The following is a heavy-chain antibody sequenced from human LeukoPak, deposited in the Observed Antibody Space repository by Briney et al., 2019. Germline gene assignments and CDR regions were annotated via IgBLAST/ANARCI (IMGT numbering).Heavy chain of an antibody. J-gene: IGHJ4*02. CDR2: IDPSDSYT. CDR1: GSSLTNFR. Sequence: GESLKISCKGSGSSLTNFRITWVRQMPGKGLEWMGRIDPSDSYTHYSPSFQGHVTISADKSISTAYLQWSSLKASDTAMYYCASHIPGDYEPYCWGQGTLVTVSS. D-gene: IGHD4-17*01. CDR3: ASHIPGDYEPYC. V-gene: IGHV5-10-1*01.